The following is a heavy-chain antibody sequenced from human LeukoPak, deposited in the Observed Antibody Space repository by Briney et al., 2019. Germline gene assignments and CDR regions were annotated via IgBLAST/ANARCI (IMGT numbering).Heavy chain of an antibody. V-gene: IGHV4-34*01. CDR3: ARESSGSYDY. Sequence: SETLSLTCAVYGGSFSGYYWSWIRQPPGKGLEWIGEINHSGSTNYNPSLKSRVTISVDTSKNQFSLKLSSVTAADTAVYYCARESSGSYDYWGQGTLVTVSS. J-gene: IGHJ4*02. D-gene: IGHD1-26*01. CDR2: INHSGST. CDR1: GGSFSGYY.